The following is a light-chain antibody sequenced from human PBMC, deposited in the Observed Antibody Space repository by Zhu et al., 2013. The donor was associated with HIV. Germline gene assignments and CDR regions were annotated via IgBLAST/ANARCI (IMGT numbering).Light chain of an antibody. Sequence: QSALTQPASVSGSPGQSITISCTGTSSDVGGYNYVSWYQQHPDKAPKLMIYEVSNRPSGVSNRFSGSKSGNTASLTISGLRPEDEGDYYCTSYTTNSYVVFGGGTKLTVL. V-gene: IGLV2-14*01. CDR1: SSDVGGYNY. J-gene: IGLJ2*01. CDR3: TSYTTNSYVV. CDR2: EVS.